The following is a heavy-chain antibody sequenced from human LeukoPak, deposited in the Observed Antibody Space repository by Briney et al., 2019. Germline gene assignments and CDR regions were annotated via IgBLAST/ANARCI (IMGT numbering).Heavy chain of an antibody. J-gene: IGHJ5*02. D-gene: IGHD1-26*01. CDR2: INAYNGNT. Sequence: ASVKLSCKVSGYTFTSFGISWVRQAPGQGLEWMGWINAYNGNTNYAQKIQGRVTMTTDTSTSTAYMALNSLRSDDTAVYYCARDPRIVGSTPDWFDPWGQGTLVTVSS. CDR1: GYTFTSFG. V-gene: IGHV1-18*01. CDR3: ARDPRIVGSTPDWFDP.